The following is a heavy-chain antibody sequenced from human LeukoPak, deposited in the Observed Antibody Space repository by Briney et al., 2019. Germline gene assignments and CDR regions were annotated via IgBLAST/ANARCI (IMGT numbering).Heavy chain of an antibody. CDR2: IYPYSGGT. CDR1: GYTFTGYY. Sequence: ASLTVSCKASGYTFTGYYIHWVRHAPGQGLEWMGWIYPYSGGTNYAQNFQGRVTMTRDTSISTAYMELSSLKSDDTAVYYCARDRNSGSSLDIWGQGTMLTVSS. D-gene: IGHD6-6*01. CDR3: ARDRNSGSSLDI. V-gene: IGHV1-2*02. J-gene: IGHJ3*02.